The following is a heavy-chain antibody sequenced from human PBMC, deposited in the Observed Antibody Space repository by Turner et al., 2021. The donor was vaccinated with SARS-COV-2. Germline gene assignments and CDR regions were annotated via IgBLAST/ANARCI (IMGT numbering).Heavy chain of an antibody. CDR1: GFTFSSYS. CDR3: ARVFPTDSSVWYRYYYYYGMDV. J-gene: IGHJ6*02. V-gene: IGHV3-21*01. D-gene: IGHD6-19*01. Sequence: EVQLVESGGCLVKPGGSLRLSCAASGFTFSSYSMNWVRQAAGKGLEWVSSITGSSGYIYYEDSVKGRFTISRDNAKTSLYLQMNSLRAEDTAVYYCARVFPTDSSVWYRYYYYYGMDVWGQGTTVTVSS. CDR2: ITGSSGYI.